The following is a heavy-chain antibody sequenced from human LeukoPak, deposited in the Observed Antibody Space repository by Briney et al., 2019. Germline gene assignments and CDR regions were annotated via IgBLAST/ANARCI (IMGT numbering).Heavy chain of an antibody. V-gene: IGHV3-11*01. CDR2: ISSSGSTI. CDR3: ARDGCSSTSCYIDY. D-gene: IGHD2-2*01. J-gene: IGHJ4*02. Sequence: GGSLRLSCAASGFTFSDYYMSWIRQAPGQGLEWVSYISSSGSTIYYAYSVKGRSTISRDNAKNSLYLQMNSLRAEDTAVYYCARDGCSSTSCYIDYWGQGTLVTVSS. CDR1: GFTFSDYY.